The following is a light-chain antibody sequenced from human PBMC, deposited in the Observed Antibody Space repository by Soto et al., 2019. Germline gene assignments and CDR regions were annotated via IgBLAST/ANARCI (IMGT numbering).Light chain of an antibody. CDR2: GTS. CDR3: QQYVSWT. V-gene: IGKV3-20*01. J-gene: IGKJ1*01. Sequence: EIVLTQSPGTLSVSPGERATLSCRASETISSNHLAWYQQKPGQAPSLLTYGTSSRATGIPDRFSGSGSGTDFTLTISRLEPEDSAIYYCQQYVSWTFGQGTKVEIK. CDR1: ETISSNH.